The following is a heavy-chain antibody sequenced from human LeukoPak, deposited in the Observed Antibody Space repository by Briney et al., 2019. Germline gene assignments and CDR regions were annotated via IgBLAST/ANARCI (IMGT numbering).Heavy chain of an antibody. CDR2: ISGSGGST. Sequence: PGGSLRLSCAASGFTFSSYAMSWVRQAPGKGLEWVSAISGSGGSTYYADSVKGRFIISRDNSKNTLYLQMNSLRAEDTAVYYCARDHYYDSGGYPNWFDPWGQGTLVTVSS. CDR1: GFTFSSYA. V-gene: IGHV3-23*01. D-gene: IGHD3-22*01. J-gene: IGHJ5*02. CDR3: ARDHYYDSGGYPNWFDP.